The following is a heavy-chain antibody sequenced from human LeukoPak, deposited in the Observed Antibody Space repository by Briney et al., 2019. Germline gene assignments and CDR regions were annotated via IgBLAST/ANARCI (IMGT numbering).Heavy chain of an antibody. CDR1: GYSFTGHY. D-gene: IGHD3-9*01. CDR2: INPRGTST. CDR3: ARGGPVLRYFDWLKYYYMDV. V-gene: IGHV1-46*01. Sequence: ASVKVSCKASGYSFTGHYMHWVRQAPGQGLEWMGVINPRGTSTIYAEKFQGRIIMTRDLSTTTDYMELSSLKSDDTAVYYCARGGPVLRYFDWLKYYYMDVWGKGTTVTISS. J-gene: IGHJ6*03.